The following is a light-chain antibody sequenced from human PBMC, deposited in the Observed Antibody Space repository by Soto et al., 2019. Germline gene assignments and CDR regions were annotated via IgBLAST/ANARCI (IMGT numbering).Light chain of an antibody. J-gene: IGKJ2*01. V-gene: IGKV1-39*01. CDR1: QTISKY. CDR2: DAS. CDR3: QQSDSTPYT. Sequence: DIQMTQSPSSLSASVGDTVTITCRASQTISKYLNWYQQKPGKAPRLLIYDASSLLSGVPSRFSGTGSGTDFTLTIASLQPEDFSTYYCQQSDSTPYTFGQGTRVEI.